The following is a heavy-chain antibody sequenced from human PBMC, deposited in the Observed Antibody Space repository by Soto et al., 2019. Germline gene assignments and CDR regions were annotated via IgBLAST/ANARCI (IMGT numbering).Heavy chain of an antibody. V-gene: IGHV4-59*08. Sequence: SETLSLTCTVSGGSISSYYWSWIRQPPGKGLEWIGYIYYSGSTNYNPSLKSRVTISVDTSKNQFSLKLSSVTAADTAVYYCARHQEGDFWSGYYSSFSLSPYYMEVWGKGTTVTVSS. CDR2: IYYSGST. D-gene: IGHD3-3*01. CDR3: ARHQEGDFWSGYYSSFSLSPYYMEV. J-gene: IGHJ6*03. CDR1: GGSISSYY.